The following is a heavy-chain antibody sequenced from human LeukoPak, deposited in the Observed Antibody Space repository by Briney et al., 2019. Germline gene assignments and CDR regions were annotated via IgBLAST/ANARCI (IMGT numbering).Heavy chain of an antibody. J-gene: IGHJ6*02. Sequence: GASVKVSCKASGYTFTSYDINWVRQATGQGLEWMGWMNPNSGNTGYAQKFQGRVTMTGNTSISTAYMELSSLRSEDTAVYYCARYKGAIGLRRYYYYGMDVWGQGTTVTVSS. CDR1: GYTFTSYD. V-gene: IGHV1-8*01. CDR3: ARYKGAIGLRRYYYYGMDV. D-gene: IGHD1-1*01. CDR2: MNPNSGNT.